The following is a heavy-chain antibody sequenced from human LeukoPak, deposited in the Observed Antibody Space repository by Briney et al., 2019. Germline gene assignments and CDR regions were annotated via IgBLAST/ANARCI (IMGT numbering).Heavy chain of an antibody. CDR1: GGSFSGYY. J-gene: IGHJ4*02. D-gene: IGHD6-19*01. V-gene: IGHV4-34*01. CDR2: INHSGST. Sequence: PSETLSLTCAVYGGSFSGYYWSRIRQPPGKGLEWIGEINHSGSTNYNPSLKSRVTISVDTSKNQFSPKLSSVTAADTAVYYCASRKKGYSSGWYYFDYWGQGTLVNVSS. CDR3: ASRKKGYSSGWYYFDY.